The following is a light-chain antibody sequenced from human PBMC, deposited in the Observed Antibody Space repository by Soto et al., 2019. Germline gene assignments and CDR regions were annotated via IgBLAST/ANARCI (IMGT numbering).Light chain of an antibody. V-gene: IGKV3D-20*02. CDR2: GAS. CDR3: QQRSNWPLT. CDR1: QSVSNNY. J-gene: IGKJ4*01. Sequence: EIVLTQSPGTLSLSPGERATLSCRASQSVSNNYLAWYQQKPGQAPRLLIYGASSRATGIPDRFSGSGSGTDFTLTISSLKPEDFAVYYCQQRSNWPLTFGGGTKVDIK.